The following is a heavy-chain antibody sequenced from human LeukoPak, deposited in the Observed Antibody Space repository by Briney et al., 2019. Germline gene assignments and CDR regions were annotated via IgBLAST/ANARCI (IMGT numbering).Heavy chain of an antibody. V-gene: IGHV3-53*01. CDR3: AREEVAVAGTFDY. CDR2: IYSGGST. Sequence: GGSLRLSCAASGFTVSSNYMSWVRQAPGKGLEWVSVIYSGGSTYYADSVKGRFTISRDNSKNTLYLQMNSLRAEDTAVYYCAREEVAVAGTFDYWGQGTLVTVSS. J-gene: IGHJ4*02. D-gene: IGHD6-19*01. CDR1: GFTVSSNY.